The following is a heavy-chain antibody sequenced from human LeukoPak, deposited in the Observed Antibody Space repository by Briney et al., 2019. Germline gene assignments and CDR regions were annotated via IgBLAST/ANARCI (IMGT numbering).Heavy chain of an antibody. D-gene: IGHD4-17*01. J-gene: IGHJ4*02. CDR1: GGSISSYY. V-gene: IGHV4-4*07. CDR2: IYTSGST. CDR3: AREGQSPLGDSGHFDY. Sequence: SETLSLPCTVSGGSISSYYWSWIRQPAGKGLEWIGRIYTSGSTNYNPSLKSRVTMSVDTSKNQFSLKLSSVTAADTAVYYCAREGQSPLGDSGHFDYWGQGTLVTVSS.